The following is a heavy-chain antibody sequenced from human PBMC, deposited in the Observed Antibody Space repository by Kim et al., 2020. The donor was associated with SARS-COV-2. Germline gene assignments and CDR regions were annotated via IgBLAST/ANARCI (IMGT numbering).Heavy chain of an antibody. CDR1: GFTFSYYG. Sequence: GGSLRLSCEASGFTFSYYGMHWVRQAPGKGLECVATISYDGINKFYVDSVKGRFTISRDNSKNTVFLQMDSLRADDTAVYYCAKDRMTTVVSLVGSWGQG. V-gene: IGHV3-30*18. CDR2: ISYDGINK. J-gene: IGHJ1*01. D-gene: IGHD4-17*01. CDR3: AKDRMTTVVSLVGS.